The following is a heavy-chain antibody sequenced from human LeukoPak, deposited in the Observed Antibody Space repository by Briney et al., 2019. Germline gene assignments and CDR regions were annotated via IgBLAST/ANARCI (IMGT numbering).Heavy chain of an antibody. CDR1: GFTFSDYN. CDR2: ISRSGSTK. J-gene: IGHJ4*02. Sequence: PGGSLRLSCAASGFTFSDYNMRWIRQAPGKGLEWVSSISRSGSTKYYADSVKGRFTIPRDNAKNSLFLQMNSLRAEDTAVYYCARGWSRYSSGWKYYFDYWGQGTLVTVSS. D-gene: IGHD6-19*01. CDR3: ARGWSRYSSGWKYYFDY. V-gene: IGHV3-11*01.